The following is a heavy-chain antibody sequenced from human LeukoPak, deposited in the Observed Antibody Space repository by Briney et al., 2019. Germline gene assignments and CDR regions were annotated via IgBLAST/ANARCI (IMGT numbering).Heavy chain of an antibody. J-gene: IGHJ4*02. CDR1: EFTLSSYS. D-gene: IGHD3-22*01. CDR2: SSVSGGST. Sequence: GGSLRLSCAASEFTLSSYSMNWVRQAPGRAREWISASSVSGGSTYYAASVKGRFTISRDNSKNTLYLQMNSLRAEDTAVYYCAKGAHYDSSGYAALDYFDYWGQGTLVTVSS. V-gene: IGHV3-23*01. CDR3: AKGAHYDSSGYAALDYFDY.